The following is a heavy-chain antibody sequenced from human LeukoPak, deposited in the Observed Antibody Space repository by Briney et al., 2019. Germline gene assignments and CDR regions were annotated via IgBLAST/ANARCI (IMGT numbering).Heavy chain of an antibody. J-gene: IGHJ4*02. V-gene: IGHV4-4*07. CDR2: IYTSGST. CDR1: GGSISSYY. CDR3: ARVSYDSSGYSYFDY. Sequence: SETLSLTCTVSGGSISSYYWSWIRQPAGKGLEWIGRIYTSGSTNYNPSLKSRVTMSVDTSKNQFSLKLSSVTAADTAVYYCARVSYDSSGYSYFDYWGQGTLVTVSS. D-gene: IGHD3-22*01.